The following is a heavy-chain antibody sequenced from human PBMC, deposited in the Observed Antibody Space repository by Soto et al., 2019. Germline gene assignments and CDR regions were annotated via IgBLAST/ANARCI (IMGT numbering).Heavy chain of an antibody. J-gene: IGHJ5*02. CDR2: LIGGHYGT. Sequence: SLRLSCTASGFTLQNYAMAWVRQAPGKGLEWVSTLIGGHYGTAYSYSVKGRFTVSRDNSKNRLYLQMNSLGVEDTAMYFCAKGKSTGDIDWFDPWGQGSLVTVSS. CDR1: GFTLQNYA. CDR3: AKGKSTGDIDWFDP. V-gene: IGHV3-23*01. D-gene: IGHD3-10*01.